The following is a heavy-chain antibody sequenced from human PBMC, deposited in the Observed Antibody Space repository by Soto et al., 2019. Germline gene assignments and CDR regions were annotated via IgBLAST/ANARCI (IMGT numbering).Heavy chain of an antibody. V-gene: IGHV3-13*01. CDR3: AKDRNGGLMVYALGFDP. J-gene: IGHJ5*02. Sequence: GGSLRLSCAASGFTFSSYDMHWVRQATGKGLEWVSAIGTAGDTYYPGSVKGRFTISRDNSKNTLYLQMNSLRTEDTAVYYCAKDRNGGLMVYALGFDPWGQGTLVTVSS. CDR2: IGTAGDT. CDR1: GFTFSSYD. D-gene: IGHD2-8*01.